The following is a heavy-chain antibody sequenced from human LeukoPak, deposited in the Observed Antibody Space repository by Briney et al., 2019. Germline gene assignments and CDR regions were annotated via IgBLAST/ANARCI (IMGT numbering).Heavy chain of an antibody. CDR2: ISWNSGSI. CDR1: GFTFSSYD. Sequence: GGSLRLSCAASGFTFSSYDMHWVRQATGKGLEWVSGISWNSGSIGYADSVKGRFTISRDNAKNSLYLQMNSLRAEDTALYYCAAPGFDPWGQGTLVTVSS. J-gene: IGHJ5*02. V-gene: IGHV3-9*01. CDR3: AAPGFDP.